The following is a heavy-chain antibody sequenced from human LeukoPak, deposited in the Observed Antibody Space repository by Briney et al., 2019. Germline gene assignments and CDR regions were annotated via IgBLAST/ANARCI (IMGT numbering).Heavy chain of an antibody. V-gene: IGHV4-59*01. J-gene: IGHJ5*02. CDR3: ARFGPTTVVTPHWFDP. Sequence: SETLFLTCSVSGDSISIYYWSWIRQPPGKGLEWIGYIYNSGSTNYNPSLKSRVTISVDTSKNQFSLKLTSVTAADTAVYYCARFGPTTVVTPHWFDPWGQGTLVTVSS. D-gene: IGHD4-23*01. CDR2: IYNSGST. CDR1: GDSISIYY.